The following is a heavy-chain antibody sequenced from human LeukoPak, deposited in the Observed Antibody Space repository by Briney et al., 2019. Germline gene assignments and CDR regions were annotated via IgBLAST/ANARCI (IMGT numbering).Heavy chain of an antibody. CDR1: GFTFSSYW. D-gene: IGHD3-22*01. Sequence: GGSLRLSRAASGFTFSSYWMHWVRQIPGKGLVWVSRIKSDGSTNYADSVKGRFTISRDNAKNTLSLQMNSLRAEDTGVYYCARAPSEIGGYYPEYFRHWGQGTLVTVSS. CDR3: ARAPSEIGGYYPEYFRH. V-gene: IGHV3-74*01. CDR2: IKSDGST. J-gene: IGHJ1*01.